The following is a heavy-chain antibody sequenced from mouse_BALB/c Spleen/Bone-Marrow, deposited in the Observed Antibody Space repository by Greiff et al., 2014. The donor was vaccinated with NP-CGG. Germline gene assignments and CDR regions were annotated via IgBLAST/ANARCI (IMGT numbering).Heavy chain of an antibody. J-gene: IGHJ1*01. CDR1: GYTFTNYW. CDR2: IYPSDSYT. CDR3: TRGYYRYDVGYWYFDV. V-gene: IGHV1-69*02. Sequence: QVQLKESGAELVRPGASVKLSCKASGYTFTNYWINWVKQRPGQGLEWIGNIYPSDSYTNYNQMFKDKATLTVDKSSRTAYMQLSIPTSEDSAVYYCTRGYYRYDVGYWYFDVWGAGTTVTVSS. D-gene: IGHD2-14*01.